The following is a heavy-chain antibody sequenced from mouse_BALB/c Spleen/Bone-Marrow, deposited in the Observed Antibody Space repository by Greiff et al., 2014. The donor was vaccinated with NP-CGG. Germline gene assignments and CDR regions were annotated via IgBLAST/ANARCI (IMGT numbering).Heavy chain of an antibody. V-gene: IGHV14-3*02. J-gene: IGHJ2*01. CDR1: GFSIKDTY. CDR2: IDPANGNT. CDR3: ARYYYGSSYFDY. D-gene: IGHD1-1*01. Sequence: EVKLVESGAELVKPGASVKLSCTASGFSIKDTYMHWVKQRPEQGLEWIGRIDPANGNTKYDPKFQGKATITADTSSNTAYLQLSSLTSEDTAVYYCARYYYGSSYFDYWSQGTTLTVSS.